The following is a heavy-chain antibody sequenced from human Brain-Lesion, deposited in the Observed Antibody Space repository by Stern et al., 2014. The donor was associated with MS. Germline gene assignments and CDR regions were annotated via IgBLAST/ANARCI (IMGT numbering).Heavy chain of an antibody. CDR2: IFPRDSNT. CDR1: GYLFDDYW. J-gene: IGHJ4*02. CDR3: ARSPATPSGYDRFDY. D-gene: IGHD5-12*01. Sequence: VQLVESGAEVKKPGESLKISCEASGYLFDDYWIGWVRQMSGRGLELVAIIFPRDSNTRYSPSVQGQVTISAAKSLSTASLQWRSLKASATEIFYCARSPATPSGYDRFDYWGQGALVTVSS. V-gene: IGHV5-51*03.